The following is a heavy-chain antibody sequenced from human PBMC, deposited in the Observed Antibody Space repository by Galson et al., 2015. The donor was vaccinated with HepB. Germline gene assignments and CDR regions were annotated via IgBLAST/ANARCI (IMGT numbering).Heavy chain of an antibody. CDR3: AREVAAAYSDY. CDR1: GFTFSSYA. CDR2: ISYDGSNK. V-gene: IGHV3-30*04. D-gene: IGHD6-13*01. Sequence: SLRLSCAASGFTFSSYAMHWVRQAPGKGLEWVAVISYDGSNKYYADSVKGRFTISRDNSKNTLYLQMNSLRAEDTAVYYCAREVAAAYSDYWGQGTLATVSS. J-gene: IGHJ4*02.